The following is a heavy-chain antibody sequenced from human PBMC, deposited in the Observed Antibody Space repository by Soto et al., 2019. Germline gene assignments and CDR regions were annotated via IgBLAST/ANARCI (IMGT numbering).Heavy chain of an antibody. J-gene: IGHJ4*02. D-gene: IGHD6-6*01. Sequence: QVQLVQSGAEVKKPGASENVSCKASEYTFTGYYMHWVRQAPGQGLEWMGWINPNSGDTNYAQKFQGRVTMTRDTSISTAYMELNRLTSDDTAVYYCARGSSSSGRHFDYWGQGTLVTVSS. CDR2: INPNSGDT. V-gene: IGHV1-2*02. CDR3: ARGSSSSGRHFDY. CDR1: EYTFTGYY.